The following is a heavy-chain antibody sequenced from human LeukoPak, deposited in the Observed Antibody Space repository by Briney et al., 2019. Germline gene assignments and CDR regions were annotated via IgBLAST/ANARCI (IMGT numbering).Heavy chain of an antibody. V-gene: IGHV1-69*01. CDR2: IIPIFGTA. CDR1: GGTFSSYA. Sequence: SVKVSCKASGGTFSSYAISWVRQAPGQGLEWVGGIIPIFGTANYAQKFQGRVTITADESTSTAYMELSSLRSEDTAVYYCASASRDIGAFYGMDVWGQGTTVTVSS. D-gene: IGHD5-12*01. CDR3: ASASRDIGAFYGMDV. J-gene: IGHJ6*02.